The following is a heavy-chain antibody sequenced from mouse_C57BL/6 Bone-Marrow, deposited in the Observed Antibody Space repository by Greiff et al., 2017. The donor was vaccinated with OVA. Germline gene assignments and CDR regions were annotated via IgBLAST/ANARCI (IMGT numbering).Heavy chain of an antibody. V-gene: IGHV2-2*01. CDR2: IWSGGST. D-gene: IGHD2-4*01. Sequence: VKLVESGPGLVQPSQSLSITCTVSGFSLTSYGVHWVRQSPGKGLEWLGVIWSGGSTDYNAAFISRLSISKDNSKSQVFFKMNSLQADDTAIYYCARSYDYDLYYAMDYWGQGTSVTVSS. CDR1: GFSLTSYG. J-gene: IGHJ4*01. CDR3: ARSYDYDLYYAMDY.